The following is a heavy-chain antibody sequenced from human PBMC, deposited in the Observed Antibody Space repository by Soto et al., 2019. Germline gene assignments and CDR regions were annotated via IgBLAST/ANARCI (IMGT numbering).Heavy chain of an antibody. Sequence: GASVKVSCKASGYTLTNYYVHWVRQAPGQGLEWMGIINPSGGSTSYAQKFQGRVTMTRDTSTSTVYMELSSLRSEDTAVYYCAREINSVSSSWYPIYYYYGMDVWGQGTTVTVSS. CDR1: GYTLTNYY. V-gene: IGHV1-46*03. CDR3: AREINSVSSSWYPIYYYYGMDV. J-gene: IGHJ6*02. CDR2: INPSGGST. D-gene: IGHD6-13*01.